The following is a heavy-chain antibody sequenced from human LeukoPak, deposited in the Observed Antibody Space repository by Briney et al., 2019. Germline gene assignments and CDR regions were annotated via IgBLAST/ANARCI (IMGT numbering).Heavy chain of an antibody. J-gene: IGHJ4*02. CDR1: GFTFMNSA. Sequence: GGSLRLSCAASGFTFMNSAMSWVRQAPGKGLEWVSTFTGGDGSAYYADSVKGRFTISRDNSKNTLYLQMNSLRAEDTALYYCAKEGFDYWGQGTLVTVSS. CDR2: FTGGDGSA. V-gene: IGHV3-23*01. CDR3: AKEGFDY.